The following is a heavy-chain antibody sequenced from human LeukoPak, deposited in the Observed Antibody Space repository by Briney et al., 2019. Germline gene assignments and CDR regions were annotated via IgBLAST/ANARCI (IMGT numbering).Heavy chain of an antibody. D-gene: IGHD5-18*01. CDR2: IYYSGST. CDR3: AREYSYGSVDP. CDR1: GGSISSSSYY. V-gene: IGHV4-39*07. J-gene: IGHJ5*02. Sequence: SETLSLTCTVSGGSISSSSYYWGWIRQPPGKGLEWIGSIYYSGSTNYNPSLKSRVTISVDTSKNQFSLKLSSVTAADTAVYYCAREYSYGSVDPWGQGTLVTVSS.